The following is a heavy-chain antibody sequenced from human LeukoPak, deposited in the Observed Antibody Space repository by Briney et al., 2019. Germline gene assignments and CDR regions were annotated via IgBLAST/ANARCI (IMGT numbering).Heavy chain of an antibody. D-gene: IGHD6-13*01. V-gene: IGHV1-2*02. CDR1: GYTFTDYY. CDR2: INPNSGGT. CDR3: ARTLYIAAVPGGFDY. J-gene: IGHJ4*02. Sequence: ASVKVSCKASGYTFTDYYMRWVRQAPGQGLEWMGWINPNSGGTNYAQKFQGRVTMTRDTSISTVYMELSRLRSDDTALYYCARTLYIAAVPGGFDYWGQGTLVTVSS.